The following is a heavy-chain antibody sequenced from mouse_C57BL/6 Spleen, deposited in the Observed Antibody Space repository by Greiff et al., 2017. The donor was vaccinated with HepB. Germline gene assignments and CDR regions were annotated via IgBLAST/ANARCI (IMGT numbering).Heavy chain of an antibody. CDR2: IRNKANGYTT. J-gene: IGHJ1*03. Sequence: EVHLVESGGGLVQPGGSLSLSCAASGFTFTDYYMSWVRQPPGKALEWLGFIRNKANGYTTEYSASVKGRFTISRDNSQSILYLQMNALRAEDSATYYCARSPPYGSSFNWYFDVWGTGTTVTVSS. V-gene: IGHV7-3*01. CDR1: GFTFTDYY. D-gene: IGHD1-1*01. CDR3: ARSPPYGSSFNWYFDV.